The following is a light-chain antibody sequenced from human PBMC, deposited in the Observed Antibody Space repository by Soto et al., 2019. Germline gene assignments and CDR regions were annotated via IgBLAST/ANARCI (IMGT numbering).Light chain of an antibody. V-gene: IGKV1-27*01. Sequence: IQMTQSPSSLSASVGDRVIITCRASQGIGNSLAWYQQKAGRVPKLLMHSASTLLSGVPSRFSGSGSGTDFTLAISSRQPEDVATYYCQKYDSAPWTFGQGTKVEIK. CDR3: QKYDSAPWT. CDR1: QGIGNS. CDR2: SAS. J-gene: IGKJ1*01.